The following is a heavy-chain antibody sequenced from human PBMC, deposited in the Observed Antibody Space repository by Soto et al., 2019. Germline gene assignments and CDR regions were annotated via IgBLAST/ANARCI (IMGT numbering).Heavy chain of an antibody. D-gene: IGHD3-16*01. CDR2: ISGYYSNT. Sequence: ASVKVSCKASGYTFTDYGISWVRQAPGQGLEWMGWISGYYSNTNYAQKLQGRVTMTTDTSTSTAYMELRSLRSDGTAVYYCARLRMRAMDVWGQGTTVTVSS. J-gene: IGHJ6*02. V-gene: IGHV1-18*01. CDR1: GYTFTDYG. CDR3: ARLRMRAMDV.